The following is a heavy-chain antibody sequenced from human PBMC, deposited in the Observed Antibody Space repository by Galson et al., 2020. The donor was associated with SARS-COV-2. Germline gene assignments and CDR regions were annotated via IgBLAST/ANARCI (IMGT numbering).Heavy chain of an antibody. D-gene: IGHD1-1*01. V-gene: IGHV3-30*04. Sequence: GGSLRLSCAASAITFSRYSMNWVRQAPGKGLDWVAVISYDGNDKNYADSVKGRFTISRDNSKNTLFLQMNSLRAEDTAVYYCARGGGYTKYGGGLDYWGQGTLVTVSS. CDR1: AITFSRYS. CDR2: ISYDGNDK. J-gene: IGHJ4*02. CDR3: ARGGGYTKYGGGLDY.